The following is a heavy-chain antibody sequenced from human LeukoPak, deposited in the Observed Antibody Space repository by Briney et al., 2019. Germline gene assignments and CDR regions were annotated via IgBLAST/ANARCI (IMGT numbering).Heavy chain of an antibody. CDR1: GYSITSSSW. J-gene: IGHJ5*02. CDR3: ARVRGQYCSSTSCYRGGGWFDP. Sequence: SDTPSLTCAVSGYSITSSSWWGWIRQPPGKGLEWIGYIYHSGSTYYNPSLKSRVTISVDRSKNQFSLKLSSVTAADTAVYYCARVRGQYCSSTSCYRGGGWFDPWGQGTLVTVSS. V-gene: IGHV4-28*03. CDR2: IYHSGST. D-gene: IGHD2-2*02.